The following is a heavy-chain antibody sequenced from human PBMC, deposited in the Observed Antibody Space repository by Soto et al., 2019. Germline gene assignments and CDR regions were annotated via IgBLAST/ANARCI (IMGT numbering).Heavy chain of an antibody. CDR2: ISADNGNT. Sequence: ASVKVSCKASGYTFTSYAMHWVRQAPGQRLEWMGWISADNGNTKYSQKFQGRVTMTRDTSTSTAYMELRSLRSDDTAVYYCARGYSSGWTTFDYWGQGTLVTVSS. CDR1: GYTFTSYA. CDR3: ARGYSSGWTTFDY. D-gene: IGHD6-19*01. J-gene: IGHJ4*02. V-gene: IGHV1-3*01.